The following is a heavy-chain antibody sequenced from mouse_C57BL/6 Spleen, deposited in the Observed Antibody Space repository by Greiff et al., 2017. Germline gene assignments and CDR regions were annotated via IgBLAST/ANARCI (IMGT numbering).Heavy chain of an antibody. CDR1: GYTFTSYW. CDR2: IDPSDSYT. Sequence: VQLQQPGAELVKPGASVKLSCKASGYTFTSYWMQWVKQRPGQGLEWIGEIDPSDSYTNYNQKFKGKATLTVDTSSSTAYMQLSRLTSEDSAVYNCARAGEWGQGTTLTVSS. V-gene: IGHV1-50*01. J-gene: IGHJ2*01. CDR3: ARAGE.